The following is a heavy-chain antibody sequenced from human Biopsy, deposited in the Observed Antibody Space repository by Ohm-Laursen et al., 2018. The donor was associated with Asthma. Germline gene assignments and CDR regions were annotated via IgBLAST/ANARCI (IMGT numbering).Heavy chain of an antibody. V-gene: IGHV3-53*01. J-gene: IGHJ4*02. CDR3: ARGDSSNWSHYYFDY. Sequence: SLRLSCTASGFAVSRDHMFWVRQAPGKGLEWVSVIYSGGTSHTADSVRGRFTISRDYSKNTLYLQMHSLRAEDTAVYYCARGDSSNWSHYYFDYWGQGTLVTISS. CDR2: IYSGGTS. D-gene: IGHD3-22*01. CDR1: GFAVSRDH.